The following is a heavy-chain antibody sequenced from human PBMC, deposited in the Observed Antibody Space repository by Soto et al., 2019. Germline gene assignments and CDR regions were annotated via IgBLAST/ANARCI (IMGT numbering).Heavy chain of an antibody. V-gene: IGHV1-2*04. CDR1: GYTFTGYY. CDR3: ARVGPLAYCGGDCPSSLDY. J-gene: IGHJ4*02. CDR2: SNPNSGGT. Sequence: QVQLVQSGAEVKKPGASVKVSCKASGYTFTGYYMHWVRQAPGQGLEWMGWSNPNSGGTNYAQKFQGWVTMTRDTSISTADMELSRLRSDDTAVYYCARVGPLAYCGGDCPSSLDYWGQGTLVTVSS. D-gene: IGHD2-21*01.